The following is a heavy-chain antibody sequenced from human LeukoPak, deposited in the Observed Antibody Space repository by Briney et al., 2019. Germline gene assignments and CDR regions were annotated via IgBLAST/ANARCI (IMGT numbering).Heavy chain of an antibody. Sequence: ASVKVSCKASGYTFTSYGISWVRQAPGQGLEWMGWISAYSGNTNYAQKLQGRVTMTTDTSTSTAYMELRSLRSDDTAVYYCARDSKPFYDILTGSSPHFDYWGQGTLVTVSS. D-gene: IGHD3-9*01. J-gene: IGHJ4*02. V-gene: IGHV1-18*01. CDR3: ARDSKPFYDILTGSSPHFDY. CDR2: ISAYSGNT. CDR1: GYTFTSYG.